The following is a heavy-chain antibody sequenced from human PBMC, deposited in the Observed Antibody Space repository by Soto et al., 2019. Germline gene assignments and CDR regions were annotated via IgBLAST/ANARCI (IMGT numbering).Heavy chain of an antibody. CDR3: ARRRVNFPFDY. CDR1: GFTFSSYT. J-gene: IGHJ4*02. V-gene: IGHV3-23*01. Sequence: EVQLLESGGDLVQPGGSLRLSCAASGFTFSSYTMNWVRQAPGKGLEWVSGISDSGDSTYYADSVKGRFTISRDSSKNTLFLQMNSLTTEATAIYYCARRRVNFPFDYWGQGTLVTVSS. CDR2: ISDSGDST.